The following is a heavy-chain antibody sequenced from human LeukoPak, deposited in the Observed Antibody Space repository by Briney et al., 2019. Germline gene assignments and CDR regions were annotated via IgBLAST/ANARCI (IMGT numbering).Heavy chain of an antibody. J-gene: IGHJ4*02. CDR2: ISGGGGST. Sequence: SGGSLRLSCAASAFTFSGYAMSWVRQAPGKGLEWVSVISGGGGSTFYADSVKGRFTISRDNSKNTLYLQMNSLRAEDTAIYYCARGVSSGLYYFDYWGQGTLVTVSS. D-gene: IGHD6-19*01. CDR1: AFTFSGYA. V-gene: IGHV3-23*01. CDR3: ARGVSSGLYYFDY.